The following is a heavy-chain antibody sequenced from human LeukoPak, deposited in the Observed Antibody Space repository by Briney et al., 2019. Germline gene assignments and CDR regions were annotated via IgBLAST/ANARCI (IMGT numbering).Heavy chain of an antibody. J-gene: IGHJ4*02. Sequence: ASVKVSCKAPGYTSTDYYMHWVRQAPGQGLEWMGWINPNSGGTNYAQKFQGRVTMTRDTSISTAYMELSSLRSDDTAMYYCARSYSGFGYALHDYWGQGTLVTVSS. V-gene: IGHV1-2*02. CDR3: ARSYSGFGYALHDY. D-gene: IGHD1-26*01. CDR2: INPNSGGT. CDR1: GYTSTDYY.